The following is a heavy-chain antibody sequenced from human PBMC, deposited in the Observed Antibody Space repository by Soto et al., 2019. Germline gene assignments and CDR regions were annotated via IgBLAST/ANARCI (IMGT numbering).Heavy chain of an antibody. CDR2: IYHSGST. J-gene: IGHJ5*02. CDR1: GGSISSSNW. D-gene: IGHD3-16*01. Sequence: PSETLSLTCAVSGGSISSSNWWSLVRQPPGKGLEWIGEIYHSGSTNYNPSLKSRVTISVDKSKNQFSLKLSSAASADTAVYYRARDYVFPQYNWFDPGHQGPLVLGSS. V-gene: IGHV4-4*02. CDR3: ARDYVFPQYNWFDP.